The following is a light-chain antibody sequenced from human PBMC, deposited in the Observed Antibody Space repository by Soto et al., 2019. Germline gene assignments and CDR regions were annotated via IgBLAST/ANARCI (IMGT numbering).Light chain of an antibody. CDR3: SSYTSSDTWV. CDR2: EVN. V-gene: IGLV2-14*01. CDR1: SSDVGGYNH. J-gene: IGLJ3*02. Sequence: QSALTQPASVSGSPGQSITISCTGTSSDVGGYNHVSWYQQYPGKAPKVKIYEVNNRPSGVSDRFSGSKSGNTASLTISGLQPEDEADYYCSSYTSSDTWVFGGGTKDTVL.